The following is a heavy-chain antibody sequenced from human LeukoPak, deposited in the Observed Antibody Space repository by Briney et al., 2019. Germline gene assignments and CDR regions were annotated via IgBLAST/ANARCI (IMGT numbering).Heavy chain of an antibody. Sequence: ASVKVSCKASGYTFTGYYMHWVRQAPGKGLEWMGGFDPEDGETIYAQKFQGRVTMTEDTSTDTAYMELSSLRSEDTAVYYCATDLIAVAGTGPIDYWGQGTLVTVSS. J-gene: IGHJ4*02. CDR1: GYTFTGYY. V-gene: IGHV1-24*01. CDR3: ATDLIAVAGTGPIDY. D-gene: IGHD6-19*01. CDR2: FDPEDGET.